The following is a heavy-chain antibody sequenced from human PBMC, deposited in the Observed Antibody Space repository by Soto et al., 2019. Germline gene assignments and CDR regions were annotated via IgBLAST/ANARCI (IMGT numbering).Heavy chain of an antibody. CDR1: GFTFSNYW. D-gene: IGHD4-4*01. V-gene: IGHV3-7*03. J-gene: IGHJ6*02. CDR2: IRQDGSDK. CDR3: ARDRTVTTTYYYGMDV. Sequence: EVQLMESGGGLVQPGGSLRLSCAASGFTFSNYWMSWVRQAPGKGLEWVANIRQDGSDKYYVDSVKGRFTISRDNAKSSLYLQMNSLRAEDTAVYYCARDRTVTTTYYYGMDVWGQGTTVTVSS.